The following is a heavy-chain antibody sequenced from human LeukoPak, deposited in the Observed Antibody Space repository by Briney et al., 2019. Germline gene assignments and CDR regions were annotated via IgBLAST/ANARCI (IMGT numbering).Heavy chain of an antibody. V-gene: IGHV4-34*01. D-gene: IGHD3-22*01. Sequence: SETLSLTCAVYGGSFTGYYWNWIRQPPGKGLEWIGEINHSGSTNYNPSLKSRVTISVDTSKNQFSLKLSSVTAADTAVYYCARRCYDSSGYYYESFDYWGQGTWSPSPQ. J-gene: IGHJ4*02. CDR3: ARRCYDSSGYYYESFDY. CDR1: GGSFTGYY. CDR2: INHSGST.